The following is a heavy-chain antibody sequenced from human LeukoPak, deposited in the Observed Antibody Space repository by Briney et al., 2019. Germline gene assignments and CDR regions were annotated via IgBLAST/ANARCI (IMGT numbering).Heavy chain of an antibody. D-gene: IGHD2-21*01. V-gene: IGHV4-59*08. CDR1: GGSISSYS. CDR2: IYSNGNT. J-gene: IGHJ4*02. Sequence: SETLSLTCTVSGGSISSYSWSWIRQPPGKALEWIGYIYSNGNTNYNPSLKSRVTISVDTSKNHFSLKLSSVTAADTAVYFCARHASAPTYFDYLGQGTLVTVSS. CDR3: ARHASAPTYFDY.